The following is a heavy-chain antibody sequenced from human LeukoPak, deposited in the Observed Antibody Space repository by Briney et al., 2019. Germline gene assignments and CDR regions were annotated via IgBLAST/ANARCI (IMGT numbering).Heavy chain of an antibody. CDR2: ISHSVST. J-gene: IGHJ4*02. D-gene: IGHD6-19*01. CDR1: GYSISSGYY. V-gene: IGHV4-38-2*01. Sequence: SETLSLTCAVSGYSISSGYYWGWVRQPPGKGLEWIGSISHSVSTYYNPSLESRVTMSVDTSKNQSSLNLSSVTAADTAVYYCARIHGYTNGYFDYWGQGTLVTVSS. CDR3: ARIHGYTNGYFDY.